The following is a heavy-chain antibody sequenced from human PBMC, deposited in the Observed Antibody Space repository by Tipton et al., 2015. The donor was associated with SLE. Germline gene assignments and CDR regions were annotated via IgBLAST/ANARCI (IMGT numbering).Heavy chain of an antibody. J-gene: IGHJ3*02. V-gene: IGHV4-38-2*01. CDR3: ASLEGYYDFWSGYYAFDI. Sequence: LRLSCAVSGYSISSGYYWGWIRQPPGKGLEWIGYIYYSGSTNYNPSLKSRVTISVDTSKNQFSLKLSSVTAADTAVYYCASLEGYYDFWSGYYAFDIWGQGTMVTVSS. D-gene: IGHD3-3*01. CDR1: GYSISSGYY. CDR2: IYYSGST.